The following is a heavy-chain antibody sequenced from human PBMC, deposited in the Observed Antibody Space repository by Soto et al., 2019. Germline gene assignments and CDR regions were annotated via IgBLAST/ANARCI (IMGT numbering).Heavy chain of an antibody. CDR1: GFTFSSYA. CDR2: ISGSGGST. Sequence: PGGSLRLSCAASGFTFSSYAMSWVRQAPGKGLEWVSAISGSGGSTYYADSVKGRFTISRDNSKNTLYLQMNSLRAEDTAVYYCAKGMYCSGGSCNNYYYYGMDVWGQGTTVTVSS. CDR3: AKGMYCSGGSCNNYYYYGMDV. J-gene: IGHJ6*02. V-gene: IGHV3-23*01. D-gene: IGHD2-15*01.